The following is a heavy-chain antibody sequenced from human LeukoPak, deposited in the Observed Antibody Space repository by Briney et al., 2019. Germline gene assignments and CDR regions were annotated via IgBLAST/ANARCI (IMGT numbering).Heavy chain of an antibody. D-gene: IGHD3-9*01. V-gene: IGHV3-73*01. CDR1: GFTFSGSA. Sequence: GGSLKLSCAASGFTFSGSAMHWVRQASGKGLEWVGRISTKPNIYATAYAASVKGRFTISRDDSKNTAYLQMNSLRAEDTAVYYCASPLDMTYYFDYWGQGTLVTVSS. CDR3: ASPLDMTYYFDY. J-gene: IGHJ4*02. CDR2: ISTKPNIYAT.